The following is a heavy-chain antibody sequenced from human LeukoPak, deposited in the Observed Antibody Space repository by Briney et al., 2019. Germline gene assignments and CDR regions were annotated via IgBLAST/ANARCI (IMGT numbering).Heavy chain of an antibody. J-gene: IGHJ4*02. CDR3: ARGPTSSWFPFDN. CDR1: GFTFSSYW. CDR2: INIDGSYT. V-gene: IGHV3-74*03. Sequence: GGSLRLSCAASGFTFSSYWMHWVRQVPGKGLVWVSLINIDGSYTTYADSVKGRFTISRDNAKTTLYLQMSTLRAEDTAVYYCARGPTSSWFPFDNWGQGTLVTVSS. D-gene: IGHD6-13*01.